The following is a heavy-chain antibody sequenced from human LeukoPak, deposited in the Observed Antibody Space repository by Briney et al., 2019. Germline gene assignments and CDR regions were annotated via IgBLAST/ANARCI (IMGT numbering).Heavy chain of an antibody. D-gene: IGHD3-10*01. V-gene: IGHV3-23*01. CDR1: GFTFSSYA. CDR3: AKGLSGVRGPYCGMDV. Sequence: GGSLRLSCAASGFTFSSYAMSWVRQAPGEGLEWVSAISGSGGSTYYADSVKGRFTISRDNSKNTLYLQMNSLRAEDTAVYYCAKGLSGVRGPYCGMDVWGQGTTVTVSS. J-gene: IGHJ6*02. CDR2: ISGSGGST.